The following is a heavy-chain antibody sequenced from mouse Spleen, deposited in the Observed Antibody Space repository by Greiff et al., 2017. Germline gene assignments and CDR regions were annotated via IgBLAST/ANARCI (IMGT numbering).Heavy chain of an antibody. CDR2: INPNNGGT. Sequence: EVQLQQSGPELVKPGASVKISCKASGYTFTDYYMNWVKQSHGKSLEWIGDINPNNGGTSYNQKFKGKATLTVDKSSSTAYMELRSLTSEDSAVYYCAREGYYGNYGWFAYWGQGTLVTVSA. J-gene: IGHJ3*01. CDR1: GYTFTDYY. CDR3: AREGYYGNYGWFAY. D-gene: IGHD2-1*01. V-gene: IGHV1-26*01.